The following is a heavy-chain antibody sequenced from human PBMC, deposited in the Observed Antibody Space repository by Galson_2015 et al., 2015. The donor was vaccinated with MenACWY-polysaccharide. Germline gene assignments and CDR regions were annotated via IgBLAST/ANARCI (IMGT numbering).Heavy chain of an antibody. CDR3: ARERWVRAVFFDQ. CDR1: GFIFSNHS. Sequence: SLRLSCAASGFIFSNHSMNWVRRAPGRGLEWISYISSSSTSINYADSVKGRFTISRDNAENSLFLQMNSLRAEDTALYYRARERWVRAVFFDQWGQGTLVTVSS. V-gene: IGHV3-48*04. CDR2: ISSSSTSI. J-gene: IGHJ4*02. D-gene: IGHD3-10*01.